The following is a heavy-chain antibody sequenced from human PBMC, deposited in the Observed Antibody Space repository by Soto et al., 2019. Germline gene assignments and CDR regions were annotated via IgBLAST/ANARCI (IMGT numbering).Heavy chain of an antibody. V-gene: IGHV4-34*01. D-gene: IGHD6-13*01. CDR3: ARGLIAAPLQPIDS. CDR1: GGSFSGYY. J-gene: IGHJ5*01. CDR2: INHSGST. Sequence: SVTLSLTCAVYGGSFSGYYWSWLRQPPGKGLEWIGEINHSGSTNYNPSLKSRVTISVDTSKNQFPLKLSSVTAADTAVYYCARGLIAAPLQPIDSWGQGTLVTVS.